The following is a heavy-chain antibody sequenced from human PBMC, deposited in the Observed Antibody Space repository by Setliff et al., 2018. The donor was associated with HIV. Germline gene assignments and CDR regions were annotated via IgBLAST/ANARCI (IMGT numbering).Heavy chain of an antibody. D-gene: IGHD4-4*01. V-gene: IGHV3-33*06. CDR1: GFTFSSYG. Sequence: GGSLRLSCAASGFTFSSYGMHWVRQAPGKGLEWVAVIWYDGSNKYYADSVKGRFTISRDNSKNTLYLQMNSLRAEDTAVYYCANGPVTDPEVYFDYWGQGTLVTVSS. CDR3: ANGPVTDPEVYFDY. J-gene: IGHJ4*02. CDR2: IWYDGSNK.